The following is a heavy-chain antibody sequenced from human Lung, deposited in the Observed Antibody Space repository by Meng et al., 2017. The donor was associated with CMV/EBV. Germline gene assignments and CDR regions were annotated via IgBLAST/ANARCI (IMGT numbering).Heavy chain of an antibody. D-gene: IGHD2-2*02. CDR2: INPSGGST. V-gene: IGHV1-46*01. CDR3: ARAGRYCSSTSCYNEDYYYYYGMDV. CDR1: GYTFTSYY. J-gene: IGHJ6*02. Sequence: ASVKVSCKASGYTFTSYYMHWVRQAPGQGLEWMGIINPSGGSTSYAQKFQGRVTMTRDTSTSTVYMELSSLRSEDTAVYYCARAGRYCSSTSCYNEDYYYYYGMDVWGQGTXVTVSS.